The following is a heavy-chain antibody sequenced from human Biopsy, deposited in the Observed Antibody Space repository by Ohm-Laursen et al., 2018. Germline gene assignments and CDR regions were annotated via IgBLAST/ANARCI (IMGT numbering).Heavy chain of an antibody. CDR3: ARAAFGPFDS. D-gene: IGHD3-9*01. CDR2: ISNSGNT. Sequence: SETLSLTCTVSGDSINSSYWSWIRQAPGKGLEWIGFISNSGNTNYNPSLKSRVTISADTSKNQFSLRLSSVTAADTAVYYCARAAFGPFDSWGRGTLVTVSS. J-gene: IGHJ2*01. V-gene: IGHV4-59*12. CDR1: GDSINSSY.